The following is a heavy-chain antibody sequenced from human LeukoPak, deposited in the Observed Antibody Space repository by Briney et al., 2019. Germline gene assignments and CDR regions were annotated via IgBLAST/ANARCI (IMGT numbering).Heavy chain of an antibody. CDR1: GSAFTSYG. Sequence: AWVNVSCNASGSAFTSYGISRVRQAPGQGLEWMGWITAYNGNTYYAQKLQGRVTLTTDTSTSTAYMELRSLRSGDADVYYCGYDGNAVDYWGQGTLVTVSS. J-gene: IGHJ4*02. CDR2: ITAYNGNT. D-gene: IGHD4-23*01. CDR3: GYDGNAVDY. V-gene: IGHV1-18*01.